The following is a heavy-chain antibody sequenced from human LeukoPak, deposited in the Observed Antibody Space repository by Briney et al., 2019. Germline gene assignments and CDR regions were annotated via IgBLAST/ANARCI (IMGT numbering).Heavy chain of an antibody. CDR2: INSDGSST. J-gene: IGHJ6*02. D-gene: IGHD7-27*01. CDR3: AKDLGRVYYYYGMDV. V-gene: IGHV3-74*01. Sequence: GGSLRLSCAASGFTFSSYWMHWVRQAPGKGLVWVSRINSDGSSTSYADSVKGRFTISRDNAKNSLYLQMNSLRAEDTALYYCAKDLGRVYYYYGMDVWGQGTTVTVSS. CDR1: GFTFSSYW.